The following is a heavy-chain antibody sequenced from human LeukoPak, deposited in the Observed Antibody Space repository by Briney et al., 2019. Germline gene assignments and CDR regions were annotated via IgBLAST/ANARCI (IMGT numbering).Heavy chain of an antibody. V-gene: IGHV3-74*01. CDR3: ARGYCSGGSCYYWFDP. CDR1: GFTFSSYW. Sequence: GRSLRLSCAASGFTFSSYWMHWVRQAPGKGLVWVSRINSDGSSTSYADSVKGRFTISRDNAKNTLYLQMNSLRAEDTAVYYCARGYCSGGSCYYWFDPWGQGTLVTVSS. J-gene: IGHJ5*02. CDR2: INSDGSST. D-gene: IGHD2-15*01.